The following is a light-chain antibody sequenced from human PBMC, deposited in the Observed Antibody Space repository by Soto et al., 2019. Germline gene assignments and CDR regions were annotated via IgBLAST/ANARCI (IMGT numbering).Light chain of an antibody. CDR1: QDISNY. Sequence: DIQMTQSPSSLSASVGDRVTITCQASQDISNYLNWYQQKPGKAPKLLIYKASTLKSGVPSRFSGSGSGTEFTLTISSLQPDDFATYYCQQYNSYSTFGQGTKVDIK. CDR2: KAS. V-gene: IGKV1-5*03. J-gene: IGKJ1*01. CDR3: QQYNSYST.